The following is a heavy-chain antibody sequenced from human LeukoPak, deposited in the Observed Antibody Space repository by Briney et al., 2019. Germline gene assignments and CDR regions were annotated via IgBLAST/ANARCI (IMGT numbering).Heavy chain of an antibody. CDR3: ARHTYSSGYINWFDP. CDR1: GFTVSNNY. CDR2: IYYSGST. D-gene: IGHD6-19*01. V-gene: IGHV4-39*01. Sequence: GSLRLSCAASGFTVSNNYMSWIRQPPGKELEWIGSIYYSGSTYYNPSLKSRVTISVDTSKNQFSLKLSSVTAADTAVYYCARHTYSSGYINWFDPWGQGTPVTVSS. J-gene: IGHJ5*02.